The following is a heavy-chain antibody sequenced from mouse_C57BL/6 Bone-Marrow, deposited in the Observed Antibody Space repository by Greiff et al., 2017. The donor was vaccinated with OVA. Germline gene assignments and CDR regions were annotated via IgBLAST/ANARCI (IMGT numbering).Heavy chain of an antibody. CDR3: ARGYFDD. CDR1: GFTFSDYG. J-gene: IGHJ1*03. CDR2: ISRGSSTT. Sequence: EVKVVESGGGLVKPGGSLKLSCAASGFTFSDYGMHWVRQAPEKGLEWVAYISRGSSTTYYAATVKGRSTISRDNAKNTLFLQLTSLRSEDTAMYYCARGYFDDWGTGTTVTVSS. V-gene: IGHV5-17*01.